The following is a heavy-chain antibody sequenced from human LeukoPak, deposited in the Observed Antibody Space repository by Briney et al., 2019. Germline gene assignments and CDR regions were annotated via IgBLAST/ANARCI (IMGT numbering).Heavy chain of an antibody. CDR1: GFTFSSYG. CDR3: VTEVSGSFPT. V-gene: IGHV3-30*03. Sequence: RSLRLSCAASGFTFSSYGMHWVRQAPGKGLEWVAVISYDGSNKKYADSVKGRFTISRDNSKNTLYLQMDSLRTEDTAVYYCVTEVSGSFPTWGQGTLVTVSS. CDR2: ISYDGSNK. D-gene: IGHD1-26*01. J-gene: IGHJ4*02.